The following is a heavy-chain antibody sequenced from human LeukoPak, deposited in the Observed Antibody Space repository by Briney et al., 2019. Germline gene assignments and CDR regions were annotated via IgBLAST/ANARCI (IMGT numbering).Heavy chain of an antibody. CDR2: ISGSGGST. V-gene: IGHV3-23*01. Sequence: PGGSLRLSCAASGFTFSSYGMSWVRQAPGKGLEWVSAISGSGGSTYYADSVKGRFTISRDNSKNTLYLQMKSLRAEDTAVYYCARDLSGDYDSSEIDYWGQGTLVTVSS. CDR3: ARDLSGDYDSSEIDY. J-gene: IGHJ4*02. D-gene: IGHD3-22*01. CDR1: GFTFSSYG.